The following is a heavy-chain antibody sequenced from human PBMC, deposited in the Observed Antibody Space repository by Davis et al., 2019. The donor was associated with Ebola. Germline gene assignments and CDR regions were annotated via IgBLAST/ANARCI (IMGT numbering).Heavy chain of an antibody. J-gene: IGHJ6*02. Sequence: PSETLSLTCTVSGGSISSGDYYWNWIRQPPGKGLEWIGKINHSGSTNFNPSLKSRVTMSLDTSKNQFSLTLSSVTAADTAVYYCAGGREDITTFRYFYYAMDLWGQGTTVTVSS. CDR1: GGSISSGDYY. CDR3: AGGREDITTFRYFYYAMDL. V-gene: IGHV4-39*01. CDR2: INHSGST. D-gene: IGHD3-22*01.